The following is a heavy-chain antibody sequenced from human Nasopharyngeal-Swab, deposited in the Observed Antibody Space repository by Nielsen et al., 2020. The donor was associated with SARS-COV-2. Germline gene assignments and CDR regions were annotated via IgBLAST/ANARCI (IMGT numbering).Heavy chain of an antibody. J-gene: IGHJ6*03. CDR2: IYPSDSYT. V-gene: IGHV5-10-1*01. Sequence: GSLYSLPSYWCSWLGQVPGKGLEWMGKIYPSDSYTNYSPSFQGHVTIPADKPISTTYLQSSSLKASDSAIYYCATGYYYYYYMDVWGKGTTVTVSS. CDR1: LYSLPSYW. CDR3: ATGYYYYYYMDV.